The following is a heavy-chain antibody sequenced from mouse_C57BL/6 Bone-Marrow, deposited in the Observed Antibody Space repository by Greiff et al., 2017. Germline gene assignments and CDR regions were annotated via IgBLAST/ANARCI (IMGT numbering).Heavy chain of an antibody. CDR2: INPYNGGT. D-gene: IGHD2-4*01. CDR3: ARLAKEDYDAWFAY. J-gene: IGHJ3*01. CDR1: GYTFTDYY. Sequence: EVQLQQSGPVLVKPGASVKMSCKASGYTFTDYYMNWVKQSHGKSLEWIGVINPYNGGTSYNQKFKGKATLTVDKSSSTAYMELNSLTSEDSAVYYCARLAKEDYDAWFAYWGQGTLVTVSA. V-gene: IGHV1-19*01.